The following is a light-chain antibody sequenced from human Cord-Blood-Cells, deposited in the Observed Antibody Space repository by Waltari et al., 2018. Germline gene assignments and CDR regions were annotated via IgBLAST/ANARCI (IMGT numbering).Light chain of an antibody. J-gene: IGLJ3*02. CDR3: YSTDSSGNHWV. CDR1: ALPQKY. V-gene: IGLV3-10*01. CDR2: EDS. Sequence: SSELTPPPSVSVSPGQTARITCSGDALPQKYDYWYQQKSGQAPVLVIYEDSKRPSGIPERFSGSSSGTMATLTISGAQVEDEADYYCYSTDSSGNHWVFGGGTKLTVL.